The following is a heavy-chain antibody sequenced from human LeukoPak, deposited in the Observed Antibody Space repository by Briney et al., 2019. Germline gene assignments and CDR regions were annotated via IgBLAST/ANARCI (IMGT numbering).Heavy chain of an antibody. Sequence: PGGSLRLSCAASGFSLSNYWMSWVRQAPGKGLEWVANIKQDGSEQYYVDSVKGRFTISRENAKNSLFLQMNSLRAEDTAVYYCARGRWYSSSWAYNWFDPWGQGTRVTVS. CDR3: ARGRWYSSSWAYNWFDP. J-gene: IGHJ5*02. CDR1: GFSLSNYW. D-gene: IGHD6-13*01. CDR2: IKQDGSEQ. V-gene: IGHV3-7*01.